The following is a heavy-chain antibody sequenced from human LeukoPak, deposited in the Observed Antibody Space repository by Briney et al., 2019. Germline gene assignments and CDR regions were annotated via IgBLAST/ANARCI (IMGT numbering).Heavy chain of an antibody. V-gene: IGHV3-23*01. Sequence: GGSLGLSCAASGFTFSSYAMSWGRPAPGKGLEWVSAISGSGGSTYYADSVKGRFTISRDNSKNTLYLQMNSLRAEDTAVYYCAKDTDYYDSSGYLYFDYWGQGTLVTVSS. CDR3: AKDTDYYDSSGYLYFDY. J-gene: IGHJ4*02. CDR2: ISGSGGST. D-gene: IGHD3-22*01. CDR1: GFTFSSYA.